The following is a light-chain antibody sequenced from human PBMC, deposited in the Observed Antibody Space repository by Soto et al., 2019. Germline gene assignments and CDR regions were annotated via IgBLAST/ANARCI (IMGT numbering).Light chain of an antibody. J-gene: IGKJ5*01. CDR3: QQRSNWPIT. V-gene: IGKV3-11*01. Sequence: ESMFKKSSATLSLSPGELATLSCRATRSVSSYLAWYQQKPGQAPRLLIYDASSRPTDIPARFSGSGSGTDFTLTISSLEPEDFALYYCQQRSNWPITFGQGTRLAIK. CDR1: RSVSSY. CDR2: DAS.